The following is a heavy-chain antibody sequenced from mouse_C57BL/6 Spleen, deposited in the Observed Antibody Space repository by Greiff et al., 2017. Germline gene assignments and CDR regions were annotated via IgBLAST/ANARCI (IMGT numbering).Heavy chain of an antibody. Sequence: QVQLQQPGAELVKPEASVKLSCKASGYTFTSYWMQWVKQRPGQGLEWIGEIDPSDSYTNYNQKFKGKATLTVDTASSTAYMQLSSLTSEDSAVYYCARSYGSSYGAYWGQGTLVTVSA. J-gene: IGHJ3*01. V-gene: IGHV1-50*01. CDR3: ARSYGSSYGAY. CDR2: IDPSDSYT. CDR1: GYTFTSYW. D-gene: IGHD1-1*01.